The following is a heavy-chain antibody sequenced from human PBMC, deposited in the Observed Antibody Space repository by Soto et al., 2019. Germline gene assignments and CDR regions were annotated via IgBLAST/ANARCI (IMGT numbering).Heavy chain of an antibody. CDR3: TTEGSGLNRYYYYGMDV. CDR2: IKSKTDGGTT. Sequence: PRESLRLSCAASGFTLNNAWMNWVRQASRKGQDCVGRIKSKTDGGTTDYAAPVKGRFTISRDDSKNTLYLQMNSLKTDDTAVYYCTTEGSGLNRYYYYGMDVWGQGTTVTVPS. J-gene: IGHJ6*02. CDR1: GFTLNNAW. V-gene: IGHV3-15*07. D-gene: IGHD2-15*01.